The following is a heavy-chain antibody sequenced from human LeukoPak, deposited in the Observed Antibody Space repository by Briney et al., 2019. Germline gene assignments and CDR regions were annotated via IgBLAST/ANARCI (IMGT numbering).Heavy chain of an antibody. J-gene: IGHJ4*02. Sequence: SETLSLTCTVSGGSISNYYWSWIRQPTGKGLEWIGYIHSSGRTKYDPSLESRVTISIDTSMNQFSLKVSSVTAPDTAVYYCARQQDGYGDYFDFWGQGILVTVSS. D-gene: IGHD5-24*01. CDR3: ARQQDGYGDYFDF. CDR2: IHSSGRT. V-gene: IGHV4-59*08. CDR1: GGSISNYY.